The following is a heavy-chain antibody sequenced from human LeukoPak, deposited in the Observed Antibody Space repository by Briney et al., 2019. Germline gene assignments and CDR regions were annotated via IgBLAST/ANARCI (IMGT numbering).Heavy chain of an antibody. V-gene: IGHV3-23*01. CDR3: SWEMDGSFGRRLEN. CDR1: GFTFSSSA. CDR2: ISGNGAGT. D-gene: IGHD3-10*01. Sequence: PGGSLRLSCAASGFTFSSSAMSWVRQAPGKGLEWVSAISGNGAGTYYADSAKGRFTISRDNSKNTLYLQMNSLKIEDTAVYFCSWEMDGSFGRRLENWGQGTLVTVAS. J-gene: IGHJ4*02.